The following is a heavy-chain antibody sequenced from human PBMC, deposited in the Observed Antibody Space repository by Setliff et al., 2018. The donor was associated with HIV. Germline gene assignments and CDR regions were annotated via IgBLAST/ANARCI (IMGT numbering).Heavy chain of an antibody. J-gene: IGHJ4*02. Sequence: SVKVSCKASGDTFSTFAIIWVRQAPGQGLEWMGGIIPKSNTPDYAQIFKGRLTITADESTSTAHMELVGLTSEDTAVYYCATLDPSGGNFLAYWGQGTLVTVSS. D-gene: IGHD2-21*02. CDR1: GDTFSTFA. CDR2: IIPKSNTP. V-gene: IGHV1-69*13. CDR3: ATLDPSGGNFLAY.